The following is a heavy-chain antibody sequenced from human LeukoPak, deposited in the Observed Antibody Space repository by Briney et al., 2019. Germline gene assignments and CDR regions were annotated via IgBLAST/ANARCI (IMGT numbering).Heavy chain of an antibody. J-gene: IGHJ1*01. Sequence: EASVKVSCKVSGYTLTELSMHWVRQAPGKGLEWMGGFDPEDGETIYAQKFQGRVTMTEDTSTDTAYMELSSLRSEDTAVYYCATVGSDTTHEYFQHWGQGTLVTVSS. CDR2: FDPEDGET. V-gene: IGHV1-24*01. CDR3: ATVGSDTTHEYFQH. D-gene: IGHD1-1*01. CDR1: GYTLTELS.